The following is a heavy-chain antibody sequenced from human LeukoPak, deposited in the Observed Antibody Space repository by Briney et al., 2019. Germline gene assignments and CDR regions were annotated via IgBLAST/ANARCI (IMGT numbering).Heavy chain of an antibody. V-gene: IGHV3-11*06. CDR3: ARAVVPAATFDY. Sequence: GGSLRLSCAVSGFTFSDYYMSWIRQAPGKGLEWVSYISSSSSYTNYADPVKGRFTISRDNAKNSLYLQMNSLRAEDTAVYYCARAVVPAATFDYWGQGTLVTVSS. J-gene: IGHJ4*02. CDR2: ISSSSSYT. D-gene: IGHD2-2*01. CDR1: GFTFSDYY.